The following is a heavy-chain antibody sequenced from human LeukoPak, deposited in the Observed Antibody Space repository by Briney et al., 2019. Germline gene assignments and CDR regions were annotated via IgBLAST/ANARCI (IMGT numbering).Heavy chain of an antibody. CDR3: AKPYYYGSRSYMDY. CDR2: ISYDGSNT. V-gene: IGHV3-30*18. D-gene: IGHD3-10*01. Sequence: GGSLRLSCAASEFTGSSYGIHRVRQAPCKGLVWVAVISYDGSNTYYADSVKGRFTISRDNSKNMLYLQMNSLRAEDTAVYYCAKPYYYGSRSYMDYWGQGTLVTVSS. CDR1: EFTGSSYG. J-gene: IGHJ4*02.